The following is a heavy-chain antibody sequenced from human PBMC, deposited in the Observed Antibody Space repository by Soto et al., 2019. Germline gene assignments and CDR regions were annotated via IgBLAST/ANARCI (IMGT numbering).Heavy chain of an antibody. CDR2: IIHIFGTA. CDR3: ERPLEGYYYYGIDV. J-gene: IGHJ6*02. V-gene: IGHV1-69*12. Sequence: QVQLVQSGAEVKKPGSSVNVSCKASGGTFSSYAISWVRQAPGQGLEWMGGIIHIFGTANYAQKFQGRVKITADESTSTAYMELSSLRYEYTAVYYCERPLEGYYYYGIDVWGQGTTVTVSS. CDR1: GGTFSSYA.